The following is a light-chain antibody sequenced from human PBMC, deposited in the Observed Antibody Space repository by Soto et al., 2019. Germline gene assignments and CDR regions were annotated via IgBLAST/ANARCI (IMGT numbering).Light chain of an antibody. CDR1: SSDVGGYNS. V-gene: IGLV2-14*01. Sequence: QSALTQPDSVSGSPGQSITISCTGTSSDVGGYNSLSWYQQHPGKAPKLMIYDVSNRPSGVSNRFSGSKSGNTASLTIAGLQSEDESDYSCSSYTSSGTLAFGGGTKLPVL. CDR2: DVS. CDR3: SSYTSSGTLA. J-gene: IGLJ2*01.